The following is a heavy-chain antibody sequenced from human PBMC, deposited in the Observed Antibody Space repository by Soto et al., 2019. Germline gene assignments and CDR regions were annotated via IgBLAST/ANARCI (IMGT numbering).Heavy chain of an antibody. V-gene: IGHV4-31*03. CDR3: ARAAYYYDSSGYYPDDYYYYGMDV. J-gene: IGHJ6*02. D-gene: IGHD3-22*01. CDR1: GGSISSGGYY. Sequence: SETLSLTCTVSGGSISSGGYYWSWIRQHPGKGLEWIGYIYYSGSTYYNPSLKSRVTISVDTSKNQFSLKLSSVTAADTAVYYCARAAYYYDSSGYYPDDYYYYGMDVWGQGTTVTVSS. CDR2: IYYSGST.